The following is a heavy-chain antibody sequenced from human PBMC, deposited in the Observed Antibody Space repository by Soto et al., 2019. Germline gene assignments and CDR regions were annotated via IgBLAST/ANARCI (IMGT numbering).Heavy chain of an antibody. D-gene: IGHD6-13*01. CDR1: GFSLSTSGVG. V-gene: IGHV2-5*01. Sequence: SGPTLVNPTQTLTLTCTFSGFSLSTSGVGVGWIRQPPGKALEWLALIYWNDDKRYSPSLKSRLTITKDTSKNQVVPTMTNMDPVDTATYYCAHTRSPLRIAAAGREFDYWGQGTQVTVSS. CDR3: AHTRSPLRIAAAGREFDY. CDR2: IYWNDDK. J-gene: IGHJ4*02.